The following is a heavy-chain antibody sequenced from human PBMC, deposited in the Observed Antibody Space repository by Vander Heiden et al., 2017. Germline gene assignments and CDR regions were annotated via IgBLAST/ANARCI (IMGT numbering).Heavy chain of an antibody. V-gene: IGHV3-21*01. CDR3: ARGRELWFGELLYSCAFDI. J-gene: IGHJ3*02. CDR1: SSYS. D-gene: IGHD3-10*01. Sequence: SSYSMNWVRQAPGKGLEWVSSISSSSSYIYYADSVKGRFTISRDNAKNSLYLQMNSLRAEDTAVYYCARGRELWFGELLYSCAFDIWGQGTMVTVSS. CDR2: ISSSSSYI.